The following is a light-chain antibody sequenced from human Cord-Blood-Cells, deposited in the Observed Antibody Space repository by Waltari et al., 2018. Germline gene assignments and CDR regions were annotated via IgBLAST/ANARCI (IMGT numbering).Light chain of an antibody. CDR1: SSDVGSSNL. CDR3: CSYAGSSTLS. V-gene: IGLV2-23*02. J-gene: IGLJ2*01. CDR2: EVS. Sequence: QSALTQPASVSGSPGQSITISCPGTSSDVGSSNLVSWYQQHPGKAPKLMIYEVSKRPSGVSNRFSGAKSGNTASLTISGLQAEDEADYYCCSYAGSSTLSFGGGTKLTVL.